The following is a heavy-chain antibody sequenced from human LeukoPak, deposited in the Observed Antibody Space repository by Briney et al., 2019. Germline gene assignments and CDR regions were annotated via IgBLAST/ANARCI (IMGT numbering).Heavy chain of an antibody. Sequence: PGGSLRLSCAASGFTFSSYWMHWVRQAPGKGLVWVSCINGDGGRTNYADSVKGRFTISRDNAKNTLYPQMNSLRAEDTAVYYCARMTAHAFDIWGQGTMVTVSS. V-gene: IGHV3-74*01. D-gene: IGHD2-21*02. CDR3: ARMTAHAFDI. J-gene: IGHJ3*02. CDR2: INGDGGRT. CDR1: GFTFSSYW.